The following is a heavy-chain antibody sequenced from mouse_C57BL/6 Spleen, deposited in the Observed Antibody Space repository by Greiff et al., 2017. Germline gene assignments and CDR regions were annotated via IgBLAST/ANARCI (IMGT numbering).Heavy chain of an antibody. CDR3: ARSPYRTAWFAY. V-gene: IGHV1-69*01. CDR1: GYTFTSYW. Sequence: QVQLQQPGAELVMPGASAKLSCKASGYTFTSYWMHWVKQRPGQGLGWIGEIDPSDSYTNYNQKFKGKSTLTVDKSSSTAYMQLSSLTSEDSAVYYCARSPYRTAWFAYWGQGTLVTVSA. CDR2: IDPSDSYT. D-gene: IGHD2-14*01. J-gene: IGHJ3*01.